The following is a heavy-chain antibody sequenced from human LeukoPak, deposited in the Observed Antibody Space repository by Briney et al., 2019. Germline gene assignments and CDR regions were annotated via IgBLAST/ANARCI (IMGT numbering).Heavy chain of an antibody. J-gene: IGHJ4*02. CDR2: IISSGSYI. D-gene: IGHD2-2*01. CDR3: ARDFGGYCSSSNCYLGWLDY. V-gene: IGHV3-21*03. Sequence: GGSLRPSCAASGFTFSSYTMNWVRQAPGKGLEWVSSIISSGSYIYYADSVKGRFTISRDNAKNSLYLQMNSLRAEDTAVYYCARDFGGYCSSSNCYLGWLDYWGQGTLVTVSS. CDR1: GFTFSSYT.